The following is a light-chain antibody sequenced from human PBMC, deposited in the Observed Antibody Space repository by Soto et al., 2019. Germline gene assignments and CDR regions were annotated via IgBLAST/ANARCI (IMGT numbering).Light chain of an antibody. CDR3: QQYGSSPPWT. CDR2: GAS. CDR1: QSVSSSY. V-gene: IGKV3-20*01. Sequence: EIVLTQSPGTLSLSPGERATLSCRASQSVSSSYLAWYQQKPGQAPRLLIYGASSRATGIPERFSGSGSGTDFTLTLSRLEPEDFAVYYCQQYGSSPPWTFGQGTNVEIK. J-gene: IGKJ1*01.